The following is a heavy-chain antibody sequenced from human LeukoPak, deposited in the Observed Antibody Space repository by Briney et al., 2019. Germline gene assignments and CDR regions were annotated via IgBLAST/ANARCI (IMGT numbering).Heavy chain of an antibody. J-gene: IGHJ5*02. D-gene: IGHD3-22*01. V-gene: IGHV4-4*07. CDR2: IYTSGSP. Sequence: SDTLSLTCTVSGGSISSYYWSWIRQPAGKGLEGIGRIYTSGSPNYNPSLKSRVTMSVDTSKNQFSLKLSSVTAADTAVYYCARSITMIGGTFDPWGQGTLVTVSS. CDR1: GGSISSYY. CDR3: ARSITMIGGTFDP.